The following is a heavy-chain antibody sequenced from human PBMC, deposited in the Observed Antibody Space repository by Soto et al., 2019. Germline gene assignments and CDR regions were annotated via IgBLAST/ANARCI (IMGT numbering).Heavy chain of an antibody. J-gene: IGHJ5*02. V-gene: IGHV1-69*01. D-gene: IGHD2-2*01. CDR1: GGTFSSYA. Sequence: QVQLVQSGAEVKKPGSSVKVSCKASGGTFSSYAISWVRQAPGQGLEWMGGIIPIFGTANYAQKFQGRVTITADESTSTAYMELSSLRAEDTAVYYCARAGILRGYCSSTSCYGGAWFDPWGQGTLVTVSS. CDR2: IIPIFGTA. CDR3: ARAGILRGYCSSTSCYGGAWFDP.